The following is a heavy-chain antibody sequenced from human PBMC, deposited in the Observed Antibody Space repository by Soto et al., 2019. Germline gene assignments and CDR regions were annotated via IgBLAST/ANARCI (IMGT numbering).Heavy chain of an antibody. CDR2: ISLSGSQI. J-gene: IGHJ6*02. Sequence: EVQLVESGGGLVKPGGSVRLSCVASGLMYSSYSMSWVRQAPGKGLEWVAFISLSGSQINYAASVEGRFTISRDNAKNALYLQMNTVRVEDTAIYYCPRVISCGGGTCSSVHQYYGMDVWGPGTTVTVSS. CDR3: PRVISCGGGTCSSVHQYYGMDV. CDR1: GLMYSSYS. V-gene: IGHV3-21*01. D-gene: IGHD2-21*01.